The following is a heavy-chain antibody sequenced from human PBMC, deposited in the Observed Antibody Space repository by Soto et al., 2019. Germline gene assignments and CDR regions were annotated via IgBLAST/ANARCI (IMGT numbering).Heavy chain of an antibody. CDR2: IIPLLNTP. D-gene: IGHD6-6*01. V-gene: IGHV1-69*13. CDR1: GGTFSSYA. J-gene: IGHJ6*02. Sequence: SVKVSCKASGGTFSSYAVSWVRQAPGQGLEWMGVIIPLLNTPKYVQKFQGRVTITADASATTAYMELSSLRSEDTAVYYCARESSSPDYYYYGLDVGGQGTTVT. CDR3: ARESSSPDYYYYGLDV.